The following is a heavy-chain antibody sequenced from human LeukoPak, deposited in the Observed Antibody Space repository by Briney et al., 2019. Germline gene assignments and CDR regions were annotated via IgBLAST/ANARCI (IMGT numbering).Heavy chain of an antibody. CDR3: AKDREPSTRGATIDFFDY. J-gene: IGHJ4*02. Sequence: GRSLRPSCAASGFTFSSYAMSWVRQAPGKGLEWVSAIRGSGGSTYYADSVNGRFTISRDNSKNKLYLQMNSMRAEDTDVYYCAKDREPSTRGATIDFFDYWGQGTLVTVSS. CDR1: GFTFSSYA. CDR2: IRGSGGST. V-gene: IGHV3-23*01. D-gene: IGHD1-26*01.